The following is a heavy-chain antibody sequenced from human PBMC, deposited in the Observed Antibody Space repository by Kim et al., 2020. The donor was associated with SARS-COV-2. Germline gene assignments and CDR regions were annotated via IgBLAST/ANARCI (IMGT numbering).Heavy chain of an antibody. D-gene: IGHD3-10*01. J-gene: IGHJ6*02. CDR1: GFTFSDYY. CDR2: ISSSGSTI. CDR3: ARGEYYGSGSTYYYGMDV. V-gene: IGHV3-11*01. Sequence: GGSLRLSCAASGFTFSDYYMSWIRQAPGKGLEWVSYISSSGSTIYYADSVKGRCTISRDNAKNSLYLQMNSLRAEDTAVYYCARGEYYGSGSTYYYGMDVWCQGTTVTVSS.